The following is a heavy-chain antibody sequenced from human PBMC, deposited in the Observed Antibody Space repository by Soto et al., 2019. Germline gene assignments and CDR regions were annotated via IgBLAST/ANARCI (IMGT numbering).Heavy chain of an antibody. J-gene: IGHJ4*02. CDR3: AREGSGYYYFY. CDR2: ISSSSSYI. D-gene: IGHD3-22*01. Sequence: GGSLRLSCAASGFTFSSYIMNWVRQAPGKGLEWVSSISSSSSYIYYADSVKGRFTISRDNAKNSLYLQMNSLRAKDTAVYYCAREGSGYYYFYWGQGTLVTVSS. V-gene: IGHV3-21*01. CDR1: GFTFSSYI.